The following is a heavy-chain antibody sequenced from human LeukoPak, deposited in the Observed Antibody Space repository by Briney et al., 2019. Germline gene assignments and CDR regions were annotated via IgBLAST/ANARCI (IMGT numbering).Heavy chain of an antibody. CDR2: IYYSGST. CDR1: GGSFSGYY. Sequence: PSETLSLTCAVYGGSFSGYYWSWIRQPPGKGLEWIGYIYYSGSTYYNPSLKSRVTISVDTSKNQFSLKLSSVTAADTAVYYCARAGTVQLERRGAFDIWGQGTMVTVSS. CDR3: ARAGTVQLERRGAFDI. D-gene: IGHD1-1*01. V-gene: IGHV4-30-4*08. J-gene: IGHJ3*02.